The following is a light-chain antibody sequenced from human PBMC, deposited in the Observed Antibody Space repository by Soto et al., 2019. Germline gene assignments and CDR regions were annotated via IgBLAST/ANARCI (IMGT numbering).Light chain of an antibody. CDR3: QQYGSSPT. CDR2: GAS. V-gene: IGKV3-20*01. CDR1: QSVSSSY. J-gene: IGKJ1*01. Sequence: NVFPPTPGPPSLSPGERATLSCRASQSVSSSYLAWYQQKPGQAPRLLIYGASSRATGIPDRFSGSGSGTDFTLTISRLEPEDFAVYYCQQYGSSPTFGQGTKVDIK.